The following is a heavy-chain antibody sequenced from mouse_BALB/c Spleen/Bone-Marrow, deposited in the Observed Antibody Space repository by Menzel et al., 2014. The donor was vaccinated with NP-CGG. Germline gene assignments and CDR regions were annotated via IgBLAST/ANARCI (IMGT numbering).Heavy chain of an antibody. CDR1: GYAFTYYL. CDR3: SRMPWFAY. CDR2: INPGTGGT. Sequence: QVQLQQSGAEQVRPGTSVKVSCKAAGYAFTYYLIDWIKQRPGQRPGQGLEWIGVINPGTGGTNYNEKVKGRATLTADNSCSTAYMQLSSLTSDDSAVYFCSRMPWFAYLCQGTLVTVSA. J-gene: IGHJ3*01. V-gene: IGHV1-54*01.